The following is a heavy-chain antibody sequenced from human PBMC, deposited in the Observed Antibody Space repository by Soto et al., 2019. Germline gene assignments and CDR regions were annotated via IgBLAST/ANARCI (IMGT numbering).Heavy chain of an antibody. CDR3: ARQRDSYCSSTSCYLGWFDP. CDR1: GFTFSGYS. Sequence: GGSLRLSCAASGFTFSGYSMNWVRQAPGKGLEWVSSISSSGSYIYYADSVKGRFTISRDNAKDSLYLQMNSLRAEDAAVYYCARQRDSYCSSTSCYLGWFDPWGQGTLVTVSS. D-gene: IGHD2-2*01. J-gene: IGHJ5*02. V-gene: IGHV3-21*01. CDR2: ISSSGSYI.